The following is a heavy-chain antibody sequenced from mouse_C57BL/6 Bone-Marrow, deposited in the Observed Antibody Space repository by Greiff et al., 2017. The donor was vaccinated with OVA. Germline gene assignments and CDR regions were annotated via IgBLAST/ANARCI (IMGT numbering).Heavy chain of an antibody. CDR1: GFTFSSYA. V-gene: IGHV5-4*03. Sequence: DVMLVESGGGLVKPGGSLKLSCAASGFTFSSYAMSWVRQTPEKRLEWVATISDGGSYTYYPDNVKGRFTISRDNAKNNLYLQMSHLKSEDAAMYYCARGGVPGSFLSWFAYWGQGTLVTVSA. CDR3: ARGGVPGSFLSWFAY. D-gene: IGHD1-1*01. CDR2: ISDGGSYT. J-gene: IGHJ3*01.